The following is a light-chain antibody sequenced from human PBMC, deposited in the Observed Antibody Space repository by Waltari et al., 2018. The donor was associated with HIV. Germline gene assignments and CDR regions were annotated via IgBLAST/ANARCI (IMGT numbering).Light chain of an antibody. CDR2: FYSDSDK. V-gene: IGLV5-45*02. Sequence: QAVLTQPSSLSASPGASASLPCTLRSDINVGSYTIYWYQQKPGSPPQYLLRFYSDSDKHQGSGVPSRFSGSTDASANAGILLISGLQSEDEADCYCMTWHNSAWVFGGGTKLTVL. J-gene: IGLJ3*02. CDR3: MTWHNSAWV. CDR1: SDINVGSYT.